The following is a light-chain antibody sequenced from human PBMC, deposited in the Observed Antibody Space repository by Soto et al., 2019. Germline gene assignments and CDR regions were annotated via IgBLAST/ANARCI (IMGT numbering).Light chain of an antibody. CDR1: QSVSNN. Sequence: EIVLTQSPATLSVFPGEKATLSCGASQSVSNNLAWYHQKPGQAPRPLIYGASTRATGVPARFSGSGSGTEFTLTISSLQSEDSAIYYCQQRSSWPITFGQGTRLEIK. J-gene: IGKJ5*01. CDR2: GAS. CDR3: QQRSSWPIT. V-gene: IGKV3-15*01.